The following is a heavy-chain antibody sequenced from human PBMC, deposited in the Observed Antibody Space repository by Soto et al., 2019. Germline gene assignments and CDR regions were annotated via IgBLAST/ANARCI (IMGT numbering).Heavy chain of an antibody. D-gene: IGHD2-21*02. CDR3: ARSSDCGGDCYTVFDY. CDR1: GGSISSGGYS. J-gene: IGHJ4*02. V-gene: IGHV4-30-2*01. CDR2: IYHSGST. Sequence: PSETLSLTCAVSGGSISSGGYSWSWIRQPPGKGLEWIGYIYHSGSTYYNPSLKSRVTISVDRSKNQFSLKLSSVTAADTAVYYCARSSDCGGDCYTVFDYWGQGTLVTVSS.